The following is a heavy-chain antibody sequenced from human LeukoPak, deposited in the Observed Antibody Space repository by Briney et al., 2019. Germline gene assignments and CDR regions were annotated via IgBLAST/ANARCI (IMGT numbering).Heavy chain of an antibody. J-gene: IGHJ6*02. D-gene: IGHD6-13*01. CDR2: IYYSGST. Sequence: SETLSLTCAVSGGSISSGGYSWSWIRQPPGKGLEWIGYIYYSGSTNYNPSLKSRVTISVDTSKNQFSLKLSSVTAADTAVYYCARDLGKYSSSWDYYYYGMDVWGQGTTVTVSS. V-gene: IGHV4-61*08. CDR3: ARDLGKYSSSWDYYYYGMDV. CDR1: GGSISSGGYS.